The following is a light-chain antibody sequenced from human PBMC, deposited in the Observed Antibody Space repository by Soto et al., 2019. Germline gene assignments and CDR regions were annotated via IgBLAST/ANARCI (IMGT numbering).Light chain of an antibody. J-gene: IGKJ4*01. CDR1: QSVYSDF. Sequence: IVLTQSPGTLSLSPGERATLSCRASQSVYSDFFAWYQQKPGQAPRLLIYGASSRATGIPDRFSGSGSGTDFTLTISRLEPEDFAVYYCQQYGSSPLTFGGGTKVEIK. CDR2: GAS. CDR3: QQYGSSPLT. V-gene: IGKV3-20*01.